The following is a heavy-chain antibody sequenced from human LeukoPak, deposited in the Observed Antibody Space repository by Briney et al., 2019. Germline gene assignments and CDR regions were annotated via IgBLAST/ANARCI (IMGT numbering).Heavy chain of an antibody. Sequence: SETLSLTCTVSGGSISSYYWSWIRQPPGKGLEWIGNIYYSGSTNYNPSLKSRVTISVDTSKNQFSLKLSSVTAADTAVYYCARVKSPQNWFDPWGQGTLVTVSS. CDR1: GGSISSYY. CDR3: ARVKSPQNWFDP. CDR2: IYYSGST. J-gene: IGHJ5*02. V-gene: IGHV4-59*01.